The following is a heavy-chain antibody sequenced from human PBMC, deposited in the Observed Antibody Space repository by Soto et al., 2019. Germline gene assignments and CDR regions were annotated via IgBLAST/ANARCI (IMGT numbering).Heavy chain of an antibody. Sequence: QLQLQESGPGLVKPSETLSLTCTVSGDSVTISDYYWGWIRQPPGKGLEWIGSIHYSGSTYYNPSLTSRVTISGDTSKKQFSLKLTSVTAADAAVYYCAAPDSGGYDAEYWGQGTLVTVSA. CDR3: AAPDSGGYDAEY. CDR2: IHYSGST. D-gene: IGHD3-22*01. CDR1: GDSVTISDYY. J-gene: IGHJ4*02. V-gene: IGHV4-39*01.